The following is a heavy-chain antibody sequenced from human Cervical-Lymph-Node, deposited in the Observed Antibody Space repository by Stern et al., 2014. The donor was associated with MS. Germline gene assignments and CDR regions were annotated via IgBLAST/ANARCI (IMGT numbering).Heavy chain of an antibody. Sequence: EVHLVESGGGLVQPGGSLRLSCAASGFTFSTYSMNWVRQAPGKGLEWVSYISSSAGTIHYADSVKGRFTISRDNAKNSLYLQMNSLRDEDTAVYYCARDQYRITKVRGVIPRKGDYGMDVWGQGTTVTVSS. D-gene: IGHD3-10*01. CDR2: ISSSAGTI. CDR3: ARDQYRITKVRGVIPRKGDYGMDV. V-gene: IGHV3-48*02. J-gene: IGHJ6*02. CDR1: GFTFSTYS.